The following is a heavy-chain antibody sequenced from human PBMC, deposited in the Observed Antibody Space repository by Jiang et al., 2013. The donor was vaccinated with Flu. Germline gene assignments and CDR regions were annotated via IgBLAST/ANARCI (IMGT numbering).Heavy chain of an antibody. V-gene: IGHV4-39*01. CDR1: GGSISSSIFY. D-gene: IGHD2-2*01. CDR3: ARPVGCGGSRCYDPFDY. Sequence: GSGLVKPSETPSLTCTVSGGSISSSIFYWAWIRQPPGKGLEWIASIFYSGTTHYNPSLKSRVTISVDMSKNQFSLKLSSVTAADTAVYYCARPVGCGGSRCYDPFDYWGQGTLVTVSS. CDR2: IFYSGTT. J-gene: IGHJ4*02.